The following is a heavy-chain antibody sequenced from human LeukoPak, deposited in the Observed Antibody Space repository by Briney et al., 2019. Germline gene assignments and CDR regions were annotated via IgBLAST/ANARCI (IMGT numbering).Heavy chain of an antibody. J-gene: IGHJ4*02. CDR2: ISYDGSNK. D-gene: IGHD5-18*01. CDR3: ARDLRYSYAFT. Sequence: GRSLRLSCAASGFTFSSYAMHWVRQAPGKGLEWVAVISYDGSNKYYADSVKGRFTISRDISKNTLYLQMNSLRAEDTAVYYCARDLRYSYAFTWGQGTLVTVSS. V-gene: IGHV3-30*04. CDR1: GFTFSSYA.